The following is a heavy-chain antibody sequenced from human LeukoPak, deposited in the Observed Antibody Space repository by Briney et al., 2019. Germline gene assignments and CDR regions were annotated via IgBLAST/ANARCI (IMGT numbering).Heavy chain of an antibody. CDR3: ARAADYYYYMDV. V-gene: IGHV3-66*02. CDR2: IYSGSTK. J-gene: IGHJ6*03. Sequence: SGGSLRLSCAASGFILNNNFMNWVRQAPGKGLEWGSVIYSGSTKYYADPVKGRFTISRDESKNTMYLQMNSLRAEHTPLYYCARAADYYYYMDVWGKGTTVTVSS. CDR1: GFILNNNF. D-gene: IGHD2-15*01.